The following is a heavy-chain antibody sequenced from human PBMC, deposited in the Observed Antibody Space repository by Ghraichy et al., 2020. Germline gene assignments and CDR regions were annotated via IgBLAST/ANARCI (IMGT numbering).Heavy chain of an antibody. Sequence: GGSLRLSCAASGFTFSNAWMNWVRQVPGKGLEWVGRIKSKANGGTIEYAAPVNGRFTISRDDSKNTLYLQMNSLKTEDTALYYCSTGGGDFLLDYWGQGTLVTVSS. D-gene: IGHD4-17*01. CDR1: GFTFSNAW. J-gene: IGHJ4*02. CDR2: IKSKANGGTI. CDR3: STGGGDFLLDY. V-gene: IGHV3-15*07.